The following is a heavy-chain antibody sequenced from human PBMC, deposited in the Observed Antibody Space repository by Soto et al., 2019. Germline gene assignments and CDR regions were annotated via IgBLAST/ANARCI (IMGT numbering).Heavy chain of an antibody. CDR1: GFTFSTYA. D-gene: IGHD3-10*01. CDR3: VRDMNYKFFFDL. V-gene: IGHV3-23*05. CDR2: IHKTGTIT. Sequence: EGQVVESGGDLVQPGDSLTISCAASGFTFSTYAMSWVRQAPGKGLEWVSGIHKTGTITFYADSVKGRFTISRDNSKNTLYLHMRSLRDGDTAVYSCVRDMNYKFFFDLWGPGTLVTVSS. J-gene: IGHJ4*02.